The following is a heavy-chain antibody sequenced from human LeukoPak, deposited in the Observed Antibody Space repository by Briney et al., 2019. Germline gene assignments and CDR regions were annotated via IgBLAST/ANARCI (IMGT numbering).Heavy chain of an antibody. V-gene: IGHV4-59*08. CDR3: ARRRNWLDP. CDR1: GGSVSGYY. CDR2: IYYSGT. J-gene: IGHJ5*02. Sequence: PSETLSLTCTVSGGSVSGYYWTWVRQPPGKGLEWIGYIYYSGTNYNPSLKSRVNISLDPSKNQLSLKLTSVTAADTAVYYCARRRNWLDPWGQGTLVTVSS.